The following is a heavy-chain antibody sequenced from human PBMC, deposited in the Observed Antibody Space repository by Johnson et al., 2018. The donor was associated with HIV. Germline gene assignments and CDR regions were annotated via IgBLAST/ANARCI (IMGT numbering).Heavy chain of an antibody. J-gene: IGHJ3*02. CDR2: IKQDGSEK. Sequence: VQLVESGGGLVQPGGSLRLSCVASGFTFSRYWMSWVRQAPGKGLEWVANIKQDGSEKHYVDSVKGRFTISGDNAKNSLYLQMNSLRAEDTAVYYCVRDAFDFRDATGRFGGAGFDIWGQGTVVTVSS. V-gene: IGHV3-7*01. CDR1: GFTFSRYW. CDR3: VRDAFDFRDATGRFGGAGFDI. D-gene: IGHD3-16*01.